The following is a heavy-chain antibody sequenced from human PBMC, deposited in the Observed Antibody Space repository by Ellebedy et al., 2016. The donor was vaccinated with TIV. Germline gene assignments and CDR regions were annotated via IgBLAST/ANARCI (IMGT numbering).Heavy chain of an antibody. CDR1: GFTFSSYG. CDR3: ARGPSTSAHLDS. J-gene: IGHJ4*02. V-gene: IGHV3-30*03. Sequence: GESLKISCAASGFTFSSYGMHWVRQAPGKGLEWVAVISYDGSNKFYADSVKGRFTLSRDTSKNTVYLQMDSLRTEDTAVYYCARGPSTSAHLDSWGQGALVIVSS. CDR2: ISYDGSNK.